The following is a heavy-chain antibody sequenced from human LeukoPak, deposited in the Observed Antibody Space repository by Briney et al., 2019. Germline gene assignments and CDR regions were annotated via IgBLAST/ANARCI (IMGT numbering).Heavy chain of an antibody. J-gene: IGHJ4*02. CDR2: IYYSGST. CDR3: ARDKVVGITMIVVVLDY. Sequence: SETLSLTCTVSGGSISSYYWSWIRQPPGKGLEWIGYIYYSGSTNYNPSLKSRVTISVDTSKNQFSLKLSSVTAANTAVYYCARDKVVGITMIVVVLDYWGQGTLVTVSS. D-gene: IGHD3-22*01. V-gene: IGHV4-59*01. CDR1: GGSISSYY.